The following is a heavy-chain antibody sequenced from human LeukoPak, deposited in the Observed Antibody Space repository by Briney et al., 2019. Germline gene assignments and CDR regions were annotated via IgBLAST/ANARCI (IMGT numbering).Heavy chain of an antibody. CDR2: INHSGST. CDR3: ARGGGISSYYYFTDV. V-gene: IGHV4-34*01. Sequence: SETLSLTCAVYGGSFSGYYWSWIRQPPGKGLEWIGEINHSGSTNYNPSLKSRVTISVDTSKNQFSLKLSSVTAADTAVYYCARGGGISSYYYFTDVWGKGTTVTISS. CDR1: GGSFSGYY. J-gene: IGHJ6*03. D-gene: IGHD2-15*01.